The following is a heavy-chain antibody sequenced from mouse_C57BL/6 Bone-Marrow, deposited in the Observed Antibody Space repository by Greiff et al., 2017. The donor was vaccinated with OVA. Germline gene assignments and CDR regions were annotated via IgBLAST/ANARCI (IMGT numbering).Heavy chain of an antibody. CDR2: ISNLAYSI. Sequence: EVKVVESGGGLVQPRGSLKLSCAASGFTFSDYGMAWVRQAPRKGPEWVAFISNLAYSIYYADTVTGRFTISRENAKNTLYLEMSSLRSEDTAMYYCARRSYGNYLDYWGQGTTLTVSS. D-gene: IGHD2-1*01. CDR1: GFTFSDYG. J-gene: IGHJ2*01. CDR3: ARRSYGNYLDY. V-gene: IGHV5-15*01.